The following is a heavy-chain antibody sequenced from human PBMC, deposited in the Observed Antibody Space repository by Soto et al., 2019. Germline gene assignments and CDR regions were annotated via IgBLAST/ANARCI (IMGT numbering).Heavy chain of an antibody. CDR1: GGSFSGYY. Sequence: SETLSLTCAVYGGSFSGYYWSWIRQPPGKGLEWIGEINHSGSTNYNPSLKSRVTISVDTSKNQFSLKLSSVTAADTAVYYCARGRRYDFWSGYYSRFDYWGQGTLVTVSS. CDR3: ARGRRYDFWSGYYSRFDY. V-gene: IGHV4-34*01. CDR2: INHSGST. J-gene: IGHJ4*02. D-gene: IGHD3-3*01.